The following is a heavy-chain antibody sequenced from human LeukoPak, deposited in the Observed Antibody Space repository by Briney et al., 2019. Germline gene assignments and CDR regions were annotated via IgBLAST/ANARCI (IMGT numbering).Heavy chain of an antibody. J-gene: IGHJ4*02. CDR3: AKGGSYSDGSNYYFRFDS. V-gene: IGHV3-23*01. CDR1: GFTFSSYA. CDR2: ISGSGGST. Sequence: HAGGSLRLSCAASGFTFSSYAMSWVRQAPGKGLEWVSAISGSGGSTYYADSVKGRFTISRDNSKNTLYLQMNSLRAEDTAVYYCAKGGSYSDGSNYYFRFDSWGQGTLVTVSS. D-gene: IGHD3-22*01.